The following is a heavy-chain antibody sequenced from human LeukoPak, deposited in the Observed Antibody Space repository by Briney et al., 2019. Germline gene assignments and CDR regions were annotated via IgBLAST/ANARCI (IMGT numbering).Heavy chain of an antibody. CDR3: AKGRQWLVTGPFDY. V-gene: IGHV3-7*03. D-gene: IGHD6-19*01. CDR1: GFTFSSYE. Sequence: GGSLRLSCAASGFTFSSYEMNWVRQAPGKGLEWVVNIKQDGSEKYYVDSVKGRFAISRDNAKNSLYLQMNSLRAEDMALYYCAKGRQWLVTGPFDYWGQGTLVTVSS. J-gene: IGHJ4*02. CDR2: IKQDGSEK.